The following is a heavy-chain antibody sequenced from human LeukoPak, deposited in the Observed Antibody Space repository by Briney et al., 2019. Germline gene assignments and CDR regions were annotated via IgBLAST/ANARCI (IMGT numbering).Heavy chain of an antibody. J-gene: IGHJ4*02. CDR3: ARHLHNFGEPQATPFDY. D-gene: IGHD3-10*01. CDR1: GGSISSSSYY. CDR2: IYYSGSA. Sequence: PSETLSLTCTVSGGSISSSSYYWGWIRQPPGKGLEWIGRIYYSGSAYYNPSLKSRVTISVDTSKNQFSLKLSSVTAADTAVYYCARHLHNFGEPQATPFDYWGQGTLVTVSS. V-gene: IGHV4-39*01.